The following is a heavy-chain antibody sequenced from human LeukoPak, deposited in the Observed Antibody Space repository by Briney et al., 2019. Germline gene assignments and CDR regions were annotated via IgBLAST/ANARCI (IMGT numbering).Heavy chain of an antibody. Sequence: GGSLRLSCAASGFTFSSYVMSWVRQAPGKGLEWVSAISGSCGSTYYADSVKGRFTISRDNSKNTLYLQMNSLRAEDTAVYYCAGTGPRRIAVAGDWGQGTLVTVSS. J-gene: IGHJ4*02. CDR3: AGTGPRRIAVAGD. CDR2: ISGSCGST. CDR1: GFTFSSYV. V-gene: IGHV3-23*01. D-gene: IGHD6-19*01.